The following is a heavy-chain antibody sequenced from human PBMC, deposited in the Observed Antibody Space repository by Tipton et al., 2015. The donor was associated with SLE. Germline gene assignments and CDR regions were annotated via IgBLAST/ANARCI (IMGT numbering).Heavy chain of an antibody. J-gene: IGHJ6*03. D-gene: IGHD4/OR15-4a*01. CDR3: ARQSVHGASYFYYMDV. CDR1: GGSISSSSYY. Sequence: LRLSCTVSGGSISSSSYYWGWIRQPPGKGLAWIASIYHSGLTYSNPSLKSRIAVSVDTSKNQFSLRLSSVTAADTALYYCARQSVHGASYFYYMDVWGKGTTVTVSS. CDR2: IYHSGLT. V-gene: IGHV4-39*07.